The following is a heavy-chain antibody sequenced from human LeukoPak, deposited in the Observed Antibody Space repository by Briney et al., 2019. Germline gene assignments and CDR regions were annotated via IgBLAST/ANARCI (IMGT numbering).Heavy chain of an antibody. Sequence: PGGSLRLSCAASGCTFSSYATQWVRQAPGKGLECVAVISYDGSDKNYADSVKGRFTISRDNSKNTLYLQMNSLRADDTAVYYCARAVYRSGGYYFDYWGQGTLVIVSS. V-gene: IGHV3-30*04. J-gene: IGHJ4*02. CDR2: ISYDGSDK. D-gene: IGHD6-19*01. CDR3: ARAVYRSGGYYFDY. CDR1: GCTFSSYA.